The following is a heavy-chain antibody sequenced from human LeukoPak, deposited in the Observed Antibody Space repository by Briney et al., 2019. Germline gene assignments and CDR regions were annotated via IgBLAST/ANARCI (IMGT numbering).Heavy chain of an antibody. Sequence: GGSLRLSCADSRFNFSSYSMNWVRQAPGKGLEWVSSISSSSSFRYYADSVKGRFTISRDNAKNSLYLQMNSLRAEDTAVYYCARESSGYFYWGQGTLVTVSS. V-gene: IGHV3-21*01. D-gene: IGHD3-22*01. CDR1: RFNFSSYS. J-gene: IGHJ4*02. CDR2: ISSSSSFR. CDR3: ARESSGYFY.